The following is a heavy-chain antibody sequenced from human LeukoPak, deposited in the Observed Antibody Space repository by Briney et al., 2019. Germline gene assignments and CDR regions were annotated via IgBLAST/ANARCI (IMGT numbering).Heavy chain of an antibody. CDR1: GGSFSGYY. CDR3: AKRIVGAKYFDY. CDR2: INHSGST. J-gene: IGHJ4*02. D-gene: IGHD1-26*01. Sequence: PSETLSLTCAVYGGSFSGYYWSWIRQPPGKGLEWIGEINHSGSTNYNPSLKSRVTISVDTSKNQFSLKLSSVTAADTAVYYCAKRIVGAKYFDYWGQGTLVTVSS. V-gene: IGHV4-34*01.